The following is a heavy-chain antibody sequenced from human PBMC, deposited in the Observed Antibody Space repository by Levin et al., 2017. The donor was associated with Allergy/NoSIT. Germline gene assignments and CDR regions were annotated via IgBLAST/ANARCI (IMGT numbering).Heavy chain of an antibody. Sequence: PGGSLRLSCAASGFTFSSYAMSWVRQAPGKGLEWVSAISGSGGSTYYADSVKGRFTISRDNSKNTLYLQMNSLRAEDTAVYYCAKVPQVFYDSSGYIDYWGQGTLVTVSS. V-gene: IGHV3-23*01. J-gene: IGHJ4*02. CDR1: GFTFSSYA. D-gene: IGHD3-22*01. CDR2: ISGSGGST. CDR3: AKVPQVFYDSSGYIDY.